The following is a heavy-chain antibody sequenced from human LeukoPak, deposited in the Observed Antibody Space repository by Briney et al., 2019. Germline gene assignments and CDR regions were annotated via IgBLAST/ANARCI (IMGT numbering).Heavy chain of an antibody. CDR1: GFTFSSYA. CDR3: SRDQSGTRGCFPFDH. V-gene: IGHV3-23*01. CDR2: IRPNSERT. J-gene: IGHJ4*02. Sequence: GRSLRLSCAASGFTFSSYAISWVRQAPGKGLEWVSAIRPNSERTYYADSVKGRFTISRDNSKDTVSLQMKNLRVEDKAVYSCSRDQSGTRGCFPFDHWGRGTLVTVS. D-gene: IGHD6-19*01.